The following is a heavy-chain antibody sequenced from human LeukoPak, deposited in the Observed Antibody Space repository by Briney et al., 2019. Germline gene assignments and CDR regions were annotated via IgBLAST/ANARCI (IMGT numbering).Heavy chain of an antibody. CDR3: AGGAGGYRFDP. CDR1: GGSISDYH. Sequence: PSETLSLTCTVSGGSISDYHWSWIRQPPGKGLEYIGYIYNSGRTFYNPSLKSRVTISADTSKKQFSLKLTSVTAADTAVYYCAGGAGGYRFDPWGQGTLVTVSS. J-gene: IGHJ5*02. D-gene: IGHD1-1*01. V-gene: IGHV4-59*01. CDR2: IYNSGRT.